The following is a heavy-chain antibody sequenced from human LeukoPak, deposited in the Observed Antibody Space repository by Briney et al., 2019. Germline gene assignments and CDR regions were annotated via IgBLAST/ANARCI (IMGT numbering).Heavy chain of an antibody. CDR2: INHSGST. D-gene: IGHD2-15*01. Sequence: SETLSLTCAVYGGSLSGYYWSWIRQPPGKGLEWIGEINHSGSTNYNPSLKSRLTISVDRSKNQFSLKLSSVTAADTAVYYCARQEVADAFDIRGQGTMVTVSS. J-gene: IGHJ3*02. V-gene: IGHV4-34*01. CDR3: ARQEVADAFDI. CDR1: GGSLSGYY.